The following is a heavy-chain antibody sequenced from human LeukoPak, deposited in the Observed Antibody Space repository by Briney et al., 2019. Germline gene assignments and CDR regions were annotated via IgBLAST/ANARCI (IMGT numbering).Heavy chain of an antibody. D-gene: IGHD2-2*01. Sequence: PGGSLRLSCAASGFSVNNKYMTWVRQTPAKGLEWVSVIYSGGGTYYADFVKGWFTISRDDSKNTLFLQMNSLRAEDSAVYYCASAMNFGHFDLWGRGTLVTVSS. CDR2: IYSGGGT. V-gene: IGHV3-53*01. J-gene: IGHJ2*01. CDR3: ASAMNFGHFDL. CDR1: GFSVNNKY.